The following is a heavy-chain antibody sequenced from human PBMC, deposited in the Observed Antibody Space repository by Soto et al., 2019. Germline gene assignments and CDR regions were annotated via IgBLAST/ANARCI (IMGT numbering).Heavy chain of an antibody. D-gene: IGHD6-13*01. CDR3: TTDKGVPNPHTSTWYSVGFDW. Sequence: PGGSLRLSCAVSGFTVSSNYMSWVRQAPGKGLEWVSVIYSGGITHYADSVKGRFTISRDNSKNTLYLQMNSLKPEDTAVYFCTTDKGVPNPHTSTWYSVGFDWWGQGTLVTVSS. CDR1: GFTVSSNY. J-gene: IGHJ4*02. CDR2: IYSGGIT. V-gene: IGHV3-66*01.